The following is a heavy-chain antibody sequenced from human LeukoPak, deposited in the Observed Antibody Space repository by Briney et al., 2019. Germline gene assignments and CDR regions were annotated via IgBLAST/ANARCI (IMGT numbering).Heavy chain of an antibody. J-gene: IGHJ3*02. CDR3: ARDFRGIGAFDI. D-gene: IGHD3-16*01. CDR2: ISSSGSTI. V-gene: IGHV3-48*03. CDR1: GFTFSSYE. Sequence: GGSLRLSCAASGFTFSSYEMNWVRQAPGKGLEWVSYISSSGSTIYYADSVKGRFTISKDKAKNTMYLQMKSLRAEDTAVYYCARDFRGIGAFDIWGQGTMVTVSS.